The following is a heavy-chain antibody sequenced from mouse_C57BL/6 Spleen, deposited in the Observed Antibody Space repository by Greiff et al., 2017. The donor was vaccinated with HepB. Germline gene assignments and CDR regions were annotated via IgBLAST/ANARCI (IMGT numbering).Heavy chain of an antibody. V-gene: IGHV3-6*01. J-gene: IGHJ3*01. CDR3: AREGDSFAY. D-gene: IGHD2-13*01. CDR2: ISYDGSN. CDR1: GYSITSGYY. Sequence: EESGPGLVKPSQSLSLTCSVTGYSITSGYYWNWIRQFPGNKLEWMGYISYDGSNNYNPSLKNRISITRDTSKNQFFLKLNSVTTEDTATYYCAREGDSFAYWGQGTLVTVSA.